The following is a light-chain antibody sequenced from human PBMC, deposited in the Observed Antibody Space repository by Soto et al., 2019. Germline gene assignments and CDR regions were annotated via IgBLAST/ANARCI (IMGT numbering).Light chain of an antibody. CDR3: SSYTGSSTVV. V-gene: IGLV2-14*01. J-gene: IGLJ2*01. CDR1: SSDVGSYDF. CDR2: EVS. Sequence: QSVLTQPASVSGSPGQSITISCTGTSSDVGSYDFVSWYQQHPDKAPKLMIYEVSDRPSGVSNRFSGSKSGNTASLTISGLQAEDEAVYFCSSYTGSSTVVFGGGTKLTVL.